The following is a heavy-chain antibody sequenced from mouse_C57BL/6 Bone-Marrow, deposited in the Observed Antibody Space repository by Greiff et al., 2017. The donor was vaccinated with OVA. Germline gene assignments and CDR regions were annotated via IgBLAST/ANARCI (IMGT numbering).Heavy chain of an antibody. V-gene: IGHV1-15*01. CDR3: TRSYDLDY. Sequence: QVQLQQSGAELMRPGASVTLSCKASGYTFTDYEMHWVKQTPVHGLEWIGAIAPETGGTAYNQKFKGKAILTADKSSSTAYMERRSLTSEDSAVYYCTRSYDLDYWGQGTTLTVSS. D-gene: IGHD2-3*01. J-gene: IGHJ2*01. CDR1: GYTFTDYE. CDR2: IAPETGGT.